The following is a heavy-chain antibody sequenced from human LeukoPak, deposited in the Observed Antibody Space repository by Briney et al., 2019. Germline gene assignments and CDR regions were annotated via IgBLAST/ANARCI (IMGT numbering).Heavy chain of an antibody. CDR3: ARGVRRRPDAFDI. D-gene: IGHD6-25*01. CDR2: IYSGGST. V-gene: IGHV3-66*01. CDR1: GFTFSNYG. Sequence: PGGSLRLSCVASGFTFSNYGARWVRQTPGKGLEWVSVIYSGGSTYYADSVKGRFTISRDNSKNTLYLQMNSLRAEDTAVYYCARGVRRRPDAFDIWGQGTMVTVSS. J-gene: IGHJ3*02.